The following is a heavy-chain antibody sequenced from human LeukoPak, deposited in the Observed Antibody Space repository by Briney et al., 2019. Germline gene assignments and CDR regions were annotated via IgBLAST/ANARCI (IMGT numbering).Heavy chain of an antibody. CDR1: GGSFSGYY. CDR3: ARHMTADVEFDY. CDR2: INHSGST. J-gene: IGHJ4*02. Sequence: SETLSLTCAVYGGSFSGYYWSWIRQPPGKGLEWIGEINHSGSTNYNPSLKSRVTISVDTSKNQFSLKLSSVTAADTAVYYCARHMTADVEFDYWGQGTLVTVSS. V-gene: IGHV4-34*01. D-gene: IGHD2-21*02.